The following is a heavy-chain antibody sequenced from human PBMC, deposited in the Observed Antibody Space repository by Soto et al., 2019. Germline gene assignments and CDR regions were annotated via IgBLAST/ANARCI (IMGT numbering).Heavy chain of an antibody. Sequence: PGGSLRLSCAASGFTFSGSAMHWVRQASGKGLEWVGRIRSKANSYATAYAASVKGRFTISRDDSKNTAYLQMNSLKTEDTAVYYCTSGIVATSGILDYWGQGTLVTVS. V-gene: IGHV3-73*01. CDR2: IRSKANSYAT. CDR3: TSGIVATSGILDY. D-gene: IGHD5-12*01. CDR1: GFTFSGSA. J-gene: IGHJ4*02.